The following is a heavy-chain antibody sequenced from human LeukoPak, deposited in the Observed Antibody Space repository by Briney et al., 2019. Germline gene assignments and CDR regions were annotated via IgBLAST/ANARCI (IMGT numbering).Heavy chain of an antibody. D-gene: IGHD3-3*02. CDR3: ARDRLGPSFSVSHFDL. Sequence: GGSLRLSCATSGLTFVDYGLSWARRAPGKGLEWLCAINYNGAITDYADSVKGRFTISRDNAKNSLYLRMDSLRAEDTALYYCARDRLGPSFSVSHFDLWGQGTLVTVSS. CDR1: GLTFVDYG. V-gene: IGHV3-20*04. CDR2: INYNGAIT. J-gene: IGHJ4*02.